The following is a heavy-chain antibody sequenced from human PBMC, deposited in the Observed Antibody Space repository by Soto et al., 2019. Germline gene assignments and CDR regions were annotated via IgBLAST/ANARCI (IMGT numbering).Heavy chain of an antibody. J-gene: IGHJ4*02. V-gene: IGHV4-4*09. CDR2: MYDSGST. CDR1: GGSISDYY. CDR3: ARNMAY. D-gene: IGHD3-10*01. Sequence: QVQLQESGPGLVKPSETLSLTCTVSGGSISDYYWSWIRQPPGKGLEWIEYMYDSGSTRYNPSLNSRVTTSLATSKTQFSLNLRSVTAADTAVDYCARNMAYWGQGNLVTVSS.